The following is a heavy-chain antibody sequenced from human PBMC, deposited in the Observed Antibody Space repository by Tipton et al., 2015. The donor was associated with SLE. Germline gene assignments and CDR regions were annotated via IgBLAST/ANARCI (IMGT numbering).Heavy chain of an antibody. CDR2: IYYSGST. Sequence: TLSLTCSVSGVSISTSYWSWIRQPPGKGLEWIGYIYYSGSTNYNPSLKSRVTISVDTSKNQFSLKLSSVTAADTAVYYCAREGRYPYYYYYMDVWGKGTTVTVSS. CDR3: AREGRYPYYYYYMDV. D-gene: IGHD2-2*01. CDR1: GVSISTSY. J-gene: IGHJ6*03. V-gene: IGHV4-59*01.